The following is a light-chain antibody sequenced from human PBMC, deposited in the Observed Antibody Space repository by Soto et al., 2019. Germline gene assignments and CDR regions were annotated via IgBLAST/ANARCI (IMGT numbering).Light chain of an antibody. V-gene: IGLV2-23*02. CDR2: EVS. CDR1: SSDVGSYNL. CDR3: CSYAGSSTYV. J-gene: IGLJ1*01. Sequence: QSALTQPASVSGSPGQSITISCTGTSSDVGSYNLVSWYQQHPGKAPKLIIHEVSKRSSGLSNRFSGSKSGKTASLTISGLQAEDESDYYCCSYAGSSTYVFGTGTKVTVL.